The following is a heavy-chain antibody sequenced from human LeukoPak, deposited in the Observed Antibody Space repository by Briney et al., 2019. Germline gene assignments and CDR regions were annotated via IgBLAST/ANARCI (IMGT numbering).Heavy chain of an antibody. CDR2: INHSGGT. V-gene: IGHV4-34*01. Sequence: SETLSLTCTVSGGSISSYYWTWIRQPPGKGLEWIGEINHSGGTNYDPSLKSRVTISVDTSKNQFSLKLSSMTAADTAVYYCARAQGLSTFYYYYPMDVWGPGTTVTVSS. CDR1: GGSISSYY. D-gene: IGHD2/OR15-2a*01. J-gene: IGHJ6*02. CDR3: ARAQGLSTFYYYYPMDV.